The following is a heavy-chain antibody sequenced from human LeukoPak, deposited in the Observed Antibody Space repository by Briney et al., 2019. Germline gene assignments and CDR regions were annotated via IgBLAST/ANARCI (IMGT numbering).Heavy chain of an antibody. J-gene: IGHJ3*02. Sequence: GGSLRLSCAASGFTFSSYGMHWVRQAPGKGLEWVSSISSSSYIYYADSVKGRFTISRDNAKNSLYLQMNSLRAEDTAVYYCARFLDYYYDAFDIWGQGTMVTVSS. D-gene: IGHD3-22*01. CDR1: GFTFSSYG. CDR2: ISSSSYI. CDR3: ARFLDYYYDAFDI. V-gene: IGHV3-21*01.